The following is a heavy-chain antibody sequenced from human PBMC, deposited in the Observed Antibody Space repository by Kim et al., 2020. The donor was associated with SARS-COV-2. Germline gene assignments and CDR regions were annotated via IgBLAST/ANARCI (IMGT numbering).Heavy chain of an antibody. Sequence: SETLSLTCTVSGGSISSSSYYWGWIRQPPGKGLEWIGSIYYSGSTYYNPSLKSRVTISVDTSKNQFSLKLSSVTAADTAVYYCARHPGVLSGLGGWFDPSGPGAPVTASS. D-gene: IGHD2-8*01. V-gene: IGHV4-39*01. J-gene: IGHJ5*02. CDR2: IYYSGST. CDR3: ARHPGVLSGLGGWFDP. CDR1: GGSISSSSYY.